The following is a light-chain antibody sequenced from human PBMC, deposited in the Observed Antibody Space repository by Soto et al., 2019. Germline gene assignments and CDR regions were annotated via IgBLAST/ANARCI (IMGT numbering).Light chain of an antibody. CDR1: SSDVGGHNS. Sequence: QSVLTQPASVSGSPGQSITISCTGTSSDVGGHNSVSWYRQDPGKAPKLMIYDVSNRPSGVSDRFSGSKSGNTASLTISGLQIEEEADYYCCSYAGSYTYVFGTGTKVTVL. V-gene: IGLV2-14*01. CDR2: DVS. CDR3: CSYAGSYTYV. J-gene: IGLJ1*01.